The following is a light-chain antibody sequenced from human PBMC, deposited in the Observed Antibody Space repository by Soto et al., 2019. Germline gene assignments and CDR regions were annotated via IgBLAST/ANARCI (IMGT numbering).Light chain of an antibody. CDR2: GAS. Sequence: EIVMTQSPAPLSVSPGERAPLSCRASQSVSSNLAWYQQKPGQAPRLLIYGASTSATGIPARFSGSGSGTEFTLTISSLQSEDFAVYYCQQYNNWPPSITFGQGTRLEIK. CDR3: QQYNNWPPSIT. V-gene: IGKV3-15*01. CDR1: QSVSSN. J-gene: IGKJ5*01.